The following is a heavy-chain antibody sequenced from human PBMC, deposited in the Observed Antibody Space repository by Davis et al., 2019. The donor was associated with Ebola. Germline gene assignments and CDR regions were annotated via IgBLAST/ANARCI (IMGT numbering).Heavy chain of an antibody. V-gene: IGHV3-23*01. CDR3: AKDTSNIWFDM. D-gene: IGHD2-2*01. CDR1: GFNFNIYA. CDR2: LGTSADT. Sequence: GGSLRLSCAVSGFNFNIYAFHWVRQAPGKGLEWVSTLGTSADTYYADSVKGRFTISRDNSKNTLYLQMNGLRVEDTAIYYCAKDTSNIWFDMWGQGTNVTVSS. J-gene: IGHJ3*02.